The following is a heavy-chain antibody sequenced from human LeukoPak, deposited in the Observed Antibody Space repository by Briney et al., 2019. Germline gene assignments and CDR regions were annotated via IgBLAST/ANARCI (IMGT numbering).Heavy chain of an antibody. V-gene: IGHV3-48*01. CDR3: ATETILAVAGDF. J-gene: IGHJ4*02. CDR2: ISSTSITI. CDR1: GPTFNRNS. D-gene: IGHD6-19*01. Sequence: GGSLRLSCAASGPTFNRNSMNWVRQAPGKGLEWVSYISSTSITIYYADSVKGRFTISRDNAKNSLYLQMNSRRADDTAVYYCATETILAVAGDFWGQGTLVTVSS.